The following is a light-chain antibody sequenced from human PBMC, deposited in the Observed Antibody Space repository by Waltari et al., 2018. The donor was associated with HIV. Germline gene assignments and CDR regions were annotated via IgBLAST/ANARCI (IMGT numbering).Light chain of an antibody. V-gene: IGKV4-1*01. CDR2: WAT. CDR3: QQYYSTPYT. J-gene: IGKJ2*01. CDR1: QTVLYSSNKKNF. Sequence: DIVMTHSPDSLAVPLGERATITCNSSQTVLYSSNKKNFLSWYQQKPGQPPKLLMSWATTRDSGVPERCSGGGSWTDFTLTVSVLQAEDVAFDDCQQYYSTPYTFGRGTKV.